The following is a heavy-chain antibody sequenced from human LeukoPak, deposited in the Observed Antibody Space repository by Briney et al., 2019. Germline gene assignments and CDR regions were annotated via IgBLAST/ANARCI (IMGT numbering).Heavy chain of an antibody. CDR2: ISGSGGST. CDR1: GFTFSSYS. Sequence: PGGSLRLSCAASGFTFSSYSMSCVRQAPGKGLEWVSGISGSGGSTDYADSVKGRFTISRDNSKNTLYLQMNSLRVEDTAVYYCAKDPGYQVVYCFDYWGQGTLVTVSS. V-gene: IGHV3-23*01. J-gene: IGHJ4*02. D-gene: IGHD2-2*01. CDR3: AKDPGYQVVYCFDY.